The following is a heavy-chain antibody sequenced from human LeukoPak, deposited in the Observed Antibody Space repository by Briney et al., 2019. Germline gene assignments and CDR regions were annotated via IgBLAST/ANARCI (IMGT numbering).Heavy chain of an antibody. J-gene: IGHJ6*03. CDR1: GGSISRGSYC. Sequence: SEPLSLTCTVSGGSISRGSYCWGWDRQPPGKGLDWIGCMYDNGRINYNPSLGSPVSLSTDATRNQFSLRLTSVPAADSAVYYCAMWDYEFYHMDVWGLGTTVTVSS. V-gene: IGHV4-39*07. CDR2: MYDNGRI. D-gene: IGHD3-16*01. CDR3: AMWDYEFYHMDV.